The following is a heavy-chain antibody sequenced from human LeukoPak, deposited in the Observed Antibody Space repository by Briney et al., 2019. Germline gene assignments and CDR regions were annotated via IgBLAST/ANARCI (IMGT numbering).Heavy chain of an antibody. Sequence: SVKVSCKASGGTFSSYAISWVRRAPGQGLEWMGRIIPIFGTANYAQNFQGRVTITTYESTSTAYMELSRLKYDETAVYYCARDRGGESSSSKYNWFDPWGQGTLVTVSS. CDR2: IIPIFGTA. D-gene: IGHD6-6*01. J-gene: IGHJ5*02. CDR1: GGTFSSYA. CDR3: ARDRGGESSSSKYNWFDP. V-gene: IGHV1-69*05.